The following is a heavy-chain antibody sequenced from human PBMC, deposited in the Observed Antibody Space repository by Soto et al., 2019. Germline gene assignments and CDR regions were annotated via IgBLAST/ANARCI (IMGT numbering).Heavy chain of an antibody. CDR2: MSYDGSDT. V-gene: IGHV3-30*02. J-gene: IGHJ4*02. D-gene: IGHD3-10*02. CDR1: GFIFSNNG. CDR3: TIVRVADSALDH. Sequence: GGSLRLSCVGSGFIFSNNGMHWVRQAPGKGLEWVAFMSYDGSDTFYADYVKGRFTISRDNSKNTLFLHMSNLRAEDTAMYYCTIVRVADSALDHWGQGTLVTVSS.